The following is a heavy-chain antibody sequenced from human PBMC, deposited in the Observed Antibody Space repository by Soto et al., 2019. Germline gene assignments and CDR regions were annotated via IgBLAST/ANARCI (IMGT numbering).Heavy chain of an antibody. CDR3: ARGLTMSRYPYHCDS. CDR2: INCSGGST. J-gene: IGHJ4*02. V-gene: IGHV1-46*01. CDR1: GYTFTSYY. Sequence: QVQLVQSGAEVKKPGASVKISCKASGYTFTSYYMHWVRQAPGQGLEWMGIINCSGGSTSYAQKFQGRGTMTRDTSTSTVYMELSSLRSEDTSMYYCARGLTMSRYPYHCDSWGQGTLVTVSS. D-gene: IGHD3-3*01.